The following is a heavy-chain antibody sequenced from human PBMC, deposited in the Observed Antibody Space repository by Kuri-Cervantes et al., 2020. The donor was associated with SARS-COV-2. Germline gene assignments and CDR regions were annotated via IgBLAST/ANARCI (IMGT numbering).Heavy chain of an antibody. V-gene: IGHV3-48*03. J-gene: IGHJ4*02. D-gene: IGHD2-2*01. CDR1: GFTFSSYE. CDR2: ISSSGSTI. Sequence: GESLKISCAASGFTFSSYEMNWVRQAPGKGQEWVSYISSSGSTIYYADSVKGRFTISRDNAKNTLYLQMNSLRAEDTAVYYCARVVIPAALDYWGQGTLVTVSS. CDR3: ARVVIPAALDY.